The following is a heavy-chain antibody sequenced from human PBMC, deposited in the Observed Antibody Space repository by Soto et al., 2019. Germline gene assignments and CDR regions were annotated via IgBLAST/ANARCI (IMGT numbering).Heavy chain of an antibody. CDR1: GGSISSYY. D-gene: IGHD3-10*01. CDR3: ARYYYGSGSSTQTAAYYYYYYMDV. Sequence: SETLSLTCTVSGGSISSYYWSWIRQPPGKGLEWIGYIYYSGSTNYNPSLKSRVTISVDTSKNQFSLKLSSVTAADTAVYYCARYYYGSGSSTQTAAYYYYYYMDVWGKGTTVTVSS. CDR2: IYYSGST. V-gene: IGHV4-59*01. J-gene: IGHJ6*03.